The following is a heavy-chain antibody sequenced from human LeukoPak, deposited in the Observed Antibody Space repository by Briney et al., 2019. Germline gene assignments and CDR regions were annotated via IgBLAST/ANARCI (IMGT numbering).Heavy chain of an antibody. D-gene: IGHD6-19*01. Sequence: GRSLRLSCAASGFTFDDYAMFWVRQAPGKGLEWVSGISWDSRNIGYAASVKGRFTTSRDNGKNSLYLQMNSLRLDDTALYYCARGNRDTSGFYFYYGMDVWGPGSTVTVSS. CDR2: ISWDSRNI. CDR1: GFTFDDYA. J-gene: IGHJ6*02. CDR3: ARGNRDTSGFYFYYGMDV. V-gene: IGHV3-9*01.